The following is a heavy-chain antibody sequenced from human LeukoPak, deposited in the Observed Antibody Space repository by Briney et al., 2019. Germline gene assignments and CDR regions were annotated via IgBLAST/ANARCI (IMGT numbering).Heavy chain of an antibody. J-gene: IGHJ4*02. CDR3: VRGSGSYGFFDV. V-gene: IGHV4-59*13. CDR1: GGDISTYH. D-gene: IGHD5-18*01. Sequence: SETLSLTCSVSGGDISTYHWSWIRQSPGEAFEYIGNVYYSGSTNYNPSLRSQVTISVDVSKNQFSLNVRSVTAADTAEYYCVRGSGSYGFFDVWGQGTLVTVSA. CDR2: VYYSGST.